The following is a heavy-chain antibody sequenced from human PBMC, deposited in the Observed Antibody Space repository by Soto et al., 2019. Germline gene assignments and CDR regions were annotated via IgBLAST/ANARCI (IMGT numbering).Heavy chain of an antibody. CDR3: ARSWFGGWFDP. J-gene: IGHJ5*02. Sequence: SETLSLTCTVSGGSISNYYWNWIRQSPGKGLEWIGYIYSSGSTHYNPSLQNRVTISIDTSKNQVSLKVNSVTAADTAVYYCARSWFGGWFDPWGQGTLVTVSS. CDR2: IYSSGST. CDR1: GGSISNYY. D-gene: IGHD3-10*01. V-gene: IGHV4-59*01.